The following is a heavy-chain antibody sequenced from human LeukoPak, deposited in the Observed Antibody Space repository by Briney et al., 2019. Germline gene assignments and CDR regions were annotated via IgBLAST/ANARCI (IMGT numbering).Heavy chain of an antibody. V-gene: IGHV1-18*01. CDR3: ARDTAKVVVVAATPFDY. CDR1: GYTFTSYG. J-gene: IGHJ4*02. CDR2: ISAYNGNT. Sequence: ASVKVSCKASGYTFTSYGISWVRQAPGQGLEWMGSISAYNGNTNYARKLQGRVTMTTDTSTSTAYMELRSLRSDDTAVYYCARDTAKVVVVAATPFDYWGQGTLVTVSS. D-gene: IGHD2-15*01.